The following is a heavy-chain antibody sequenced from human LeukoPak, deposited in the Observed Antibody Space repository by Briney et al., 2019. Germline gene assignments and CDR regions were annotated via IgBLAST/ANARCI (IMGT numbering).Heavy chain of an antibody. CDR1: GFTFTSYS. V-gene: IGHV3-23*01. D-gene: IGHD1-1*01. J-gene: IGHJ4*02. Sequence: GGSLRLSCAASGFTFTSYSMNWVRQAPGKGLEWVSTISRGGGSTYYADSVKGRFTISRDNSKNTLYLQMNSLRAEDTAVYYCVRQQTPHGNFDYWGQGTLVTVSS. CDR3: VRQQTPHGNFDY. CDR2: ISRGGGST.